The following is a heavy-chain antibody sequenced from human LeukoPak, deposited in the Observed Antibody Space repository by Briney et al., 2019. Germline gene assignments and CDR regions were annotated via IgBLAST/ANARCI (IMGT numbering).Heavy chain of an antibody. V-gene: IGHV1-69*04. CDR3: ASPAYCGGDCYLRHDAFDI. CDR1: GGTFSSYA. J-gene: IGHJ3*02. D-gene: IGHD2-21*02. CDR2: IIPILGIA. Sequence: ASVKVSCKASGGTFSSYAISWVRQAPGQGLEWMGRIIPILGIANYAQKFQGRVTITADKSTSTAYMELSSLRSEDTAVYYCASPAYCGGDCYLRHDAFDIWDQGTMVTVSS.